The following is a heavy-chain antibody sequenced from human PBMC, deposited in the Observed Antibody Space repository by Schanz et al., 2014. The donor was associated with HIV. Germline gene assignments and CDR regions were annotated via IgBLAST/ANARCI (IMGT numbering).Heavy chain of an antibody. Sequence: LVESGGGLVQPGRSLRLSCAASGFTFSSYGMHWVRQAPGKGLEWVAVISYDGIKKYYEDSVKGRFTISRDNSKNTLDLQMNNLKPEDTAVYYCAKDRNYYDNRYIGKGNYYYYYGMDVWGQGTTVTVSS. CDR1: GFTFSSYG. CDR3: AKDRNYYDNRYIGKGNYYYYYGMDV. V-gene: IGHV3-30*18. D-gene: IGHD3-22*01. J-gene: IGHJ6*02. CDR2: ISYDGIKK.